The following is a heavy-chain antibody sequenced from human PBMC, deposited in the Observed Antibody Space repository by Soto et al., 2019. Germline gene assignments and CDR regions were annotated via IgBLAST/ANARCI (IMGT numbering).Heavy chain of an antibody. CDR2: IRSKANSYAT. J-gene: IGHJ6*02. D-gene: IGHD3-10*01. Sequence: EVQLVESGGGLVQPGGSLKRSCAASGFTFSGSAMHWVRQASGKGLEWVGRIRSKANSYATAYAASVKGRFTISRDDSKNTAYLQMNSLKTEDTAVYYCTRDGSDGSGSYPPGAYGMDVWGQGTTVTVSS. V-gene: IGHV3-73*02. CDR3: TRDGSDGSGSYPPGAYGMDV. CDR1: GFTFSGSA.